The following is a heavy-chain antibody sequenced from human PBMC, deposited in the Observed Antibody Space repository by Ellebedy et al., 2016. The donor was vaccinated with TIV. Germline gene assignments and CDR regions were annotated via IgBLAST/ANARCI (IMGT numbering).Heavy chain of an antibody. Sequence: AASVKVSCKTSGYTFTSYGVSWARQAPGQGLEWMGWISGLNGKTKYARTVQGRVTLTTDTAARTAYMELTSLRSDDTAVYYCARDNTVGGTNWFDPWGQGTLVIVSS. CDR2: ISGLNGKT. CDR1: GYTFTSYG. J-gene: IGHJ5*02. V-gene: IGHV1-18*01. CDR3: ARDNTVGGTNWFDP. D-gene: IGHD6-19*01.